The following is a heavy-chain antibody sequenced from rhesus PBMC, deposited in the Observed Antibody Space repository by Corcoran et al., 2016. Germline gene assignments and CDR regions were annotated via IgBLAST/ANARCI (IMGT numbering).Heavy chain of an antibody. Sequence: QVQLQESGPGLVKPSETLSPLCLVSGDSISANGVSLTRAPPGEGLEWIWEIDGSFGTTNSSPSLKSRVTISKDASRNQLSLKVTSVTAADTAVYYCARDPATGYFDFWGQGVLVPVSS. V-gene: IGHV4-80*01. CDR1: GDSISANG. J-gene: IGHJ4*01. CDR3: ARDPATGYFDF. CDR2: IDGSFGTT. D-gene: IGHD6-31*01.